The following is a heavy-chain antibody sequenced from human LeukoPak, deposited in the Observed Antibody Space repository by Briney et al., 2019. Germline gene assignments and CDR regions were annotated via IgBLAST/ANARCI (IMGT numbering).Heavy chain of an antibody. CDR2: VDPEDGET. J-gene: IGHJ4*02. CDR3: ARARAAADDY. D-gene: IGHD6-13*01. CDR1: GYTFTYYY. Sequence: ASVKISCKVSGYTFTYYYMHWVPQAPGKGLEWMGLVDPEDGETIYAEKFQGRVTMTRDTSTSTVYMELSSLRSEDTAVYYCARARAAADDYWGQGTLVTVSS. V-gene: IGHV1-69-2*01.